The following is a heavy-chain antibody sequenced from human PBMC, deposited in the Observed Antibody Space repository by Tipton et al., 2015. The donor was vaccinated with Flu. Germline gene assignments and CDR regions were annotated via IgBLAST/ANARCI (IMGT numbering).Heavy chain of an antibody. D-gene: IGHD1-26*01. V-gene: IGHV4-59*01. CDR1: GGSISPYY. Sequence: TLSLTCTVSGGSISPYYWNWIRQPPGKGLEWIGYVSYSGNTNYNPSLKSRVTISLDTSKNQFSLMLTSVTAADTALYYCARDGGGTYFFPFGAWGQGTLVTVSS. J-gene: IGHJ5*02. CDR2: VSYSGNT. CDR3: ARDGGGTYFFPFGA.